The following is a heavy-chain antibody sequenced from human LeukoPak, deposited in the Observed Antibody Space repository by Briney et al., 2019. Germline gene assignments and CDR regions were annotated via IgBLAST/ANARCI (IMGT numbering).Heavy chain of an antibody. D-gene: IGHD1-26*01. V-gene: IGHV6-1*01. Sequence: SQTLSLTCAISGDFVSSNSAAWNWIRRSPSRGLEWLGRIYYRSKWYNNYAVSVRSRISINPDTSKNLFSLQLNSVTPEDTAVYYCASGRPLMGAAQNAFDIWGQGTMVTVSS. J-gene: IGHJ3*02. CDR2: IYYRSKWYN. CDR3: ASGRPLMGAAQNAFDI. CDR1: GDFVSSNSAA.